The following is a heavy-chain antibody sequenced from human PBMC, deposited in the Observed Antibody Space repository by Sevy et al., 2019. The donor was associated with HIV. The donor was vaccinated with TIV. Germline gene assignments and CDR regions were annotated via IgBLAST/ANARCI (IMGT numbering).Heavy chain of an antibody. Sequence: KQSQTLSLTCTVSGGSITSLYWNWIRQPPGKGLEWIANIYYNGHINYNPSLKSRVTLSLDTSKNQFSLRLSSVTAADTAMYYCAGENAWGRGYSWGQGTLVTVSS. CDR3: AGENAWGRGYS. D-gene: IGHD1-26*01. CDR1: GGSITSLY. V-gene: IGHV4-59*08. J-gene: IGHJ4*02. CDR2: IYYNGHI.